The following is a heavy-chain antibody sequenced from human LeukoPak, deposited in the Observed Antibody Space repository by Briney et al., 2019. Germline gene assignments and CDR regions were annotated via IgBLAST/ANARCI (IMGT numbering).Heavy chain of an antibody. CDR1: GYTFTSYD. J-gene: IGHJ4*02. Sequence: ASVKVSCKASGYTFTSYDINWVRQAPGQGLEWMGWINPNSGGTNYAQKFQGRVTMTRDTSSSTAYMELSRLKSDDTAVYYCARDTSGNNFEYWGQGTLVSVSS. D-gene: IGHD1/OR15-1a*01. CDR3: ARDTSGNNFEY. CDR2: INPNSGGT. V-gene: IGHV1-2*02.